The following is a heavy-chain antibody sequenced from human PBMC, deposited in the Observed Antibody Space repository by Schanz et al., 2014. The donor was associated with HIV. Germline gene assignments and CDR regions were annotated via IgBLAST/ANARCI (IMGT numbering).Heavy chain of an antibody. CDR2: ISYDGSNK. V-gene: IGHV3-30*18. CDR1: GFTFSSYG. Sequence: QVQLVESGGGVVQPGRSLRLSCAASGFTFSSYGMHWVRQAPGKGLDWVAVISYDGSNKYYADSVKGRFTISRDNSKNTLYLQMNSLRAEDTAVYHCAKDGAPSGSYSYGMDVWGQGTTVTVSS. D-gene: IGHD3-10*01. CDR3: AKDGAPSGSYSYGMDV. J-gene: IGHJ6*02.